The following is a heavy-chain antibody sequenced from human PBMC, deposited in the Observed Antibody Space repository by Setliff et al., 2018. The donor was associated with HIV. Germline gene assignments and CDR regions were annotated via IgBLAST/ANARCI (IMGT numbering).Heavy chain of an antibody. D-gene: IGHD4-17*01. Sequence: AASVKVSCKASGYTFTDYYIHWVRQAPGQGLEWMGWINPNSSDTNYAQKFQGRVTMTRDTSISTAYMDLSGLRSDDTAVYYCARRVPPIPSGDLDYWGQGTLVTVYS. CDR2: INPNSSDT. CDR1: GYTFTDYY. CDR3: ARRVPPIPSGDLDY. V-gene: IGHV1-2*02. J-gene: IGHJ4*02.